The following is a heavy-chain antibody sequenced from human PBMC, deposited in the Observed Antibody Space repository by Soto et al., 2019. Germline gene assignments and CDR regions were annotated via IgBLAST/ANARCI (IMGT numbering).Heavy chain of an antibody. CDR2: ISGSGGST. J-gene: IGHJ4*02. CDR3: AKDLEADYDILNGYRFEY. Sequence: VGSLRLSCAASVFTFSSYAMSCVRHSPGKWLEWVSAISGSGGSTYYADSVKGRFTISRDNSKNTLYLQMNSLRAEDTAVYYCAKDLEADYDILNGYRFEYWGQGTLVIVSS. D-gene: IGHD3-9*01. CDR1: VFTFSSYA. V-gene: IGHV3-23*01.